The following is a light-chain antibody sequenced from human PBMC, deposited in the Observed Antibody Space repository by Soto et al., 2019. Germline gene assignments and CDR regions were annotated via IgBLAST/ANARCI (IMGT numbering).Light chain of an antibody. CDR1: QSFSSY. J-gene: IGKJ5*01. CDR3: QQRQYWPPIT. V-gene: IGKV3-11*01. CDR2: DTS. Sequence: VLTQSPATLSLSPGERATLSCGASQSFSSYLAWYQQKPGQAPRPLIYDTSNRATGVPARFSGSGSGTDFTLTISSLEPEDCAIYYCQQRQYWPPITFGQGTRLEIK.